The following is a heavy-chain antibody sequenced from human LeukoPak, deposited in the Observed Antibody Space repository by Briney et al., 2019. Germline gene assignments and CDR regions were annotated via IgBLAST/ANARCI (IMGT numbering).Heavy chain of an antibody. Sequence: GASVKVSCKTSGGTFSSYAISWVRQAPGQGLEWMGRIIPILGIANYAQKFQGRVTITADKSTSTAYMELSRLRFDDTAVYYCARGISYSSSWANFDYWGQGTLVTVSS. CDR3: ARGISYSSSWANFDY. CDR2: IIPILGIA. D-gene: IGHD6-13*01. J-gene: IGHJ4*02. CDR1: GGTFSSYA. V-gene: IGHV1-69*04.